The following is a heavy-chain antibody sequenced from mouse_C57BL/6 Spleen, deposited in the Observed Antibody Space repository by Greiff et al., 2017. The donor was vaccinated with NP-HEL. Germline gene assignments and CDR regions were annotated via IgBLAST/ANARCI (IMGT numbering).Heavy chain of an antibody. D-gene: IGHD1-1*01. CDR3: ARSNYVEYYAMDY. Sequence: QVQLQQSGAELVKPGASVKLSCKASGYTFSSYWMHWVKQRPGQGLEWIGMIHPNSGSTNYNEKFKSKATLTVDKSSSTAYMQLSSLTSEDSAVYYCARSNYVEYYAMDYWGQGTSVTVSS. CDR2: IHPNSGST. CDR1: GYTFSSYW. J-gene: IGHJ4*01. V-gene: IGHV1-64*01.